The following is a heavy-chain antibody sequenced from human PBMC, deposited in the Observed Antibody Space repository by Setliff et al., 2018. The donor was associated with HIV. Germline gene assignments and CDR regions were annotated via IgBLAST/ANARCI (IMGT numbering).Heavy chain of an antibody. J-gene: IGHJ4*02. V-gene: IGHV3-7*01. D-gene: IGHD6-19*01. CDR2: IKQDGSER. Sequence: GGSLRLSCVASGITFSSYWMSWVRQAPGKGLEWVANIKQDGSERSYVDSVKGRFTISRDNAKNSLYLQMNSLRVEDTAVYYCARDHWVAGLDYWGQGTLVTVSS. CDR3: ARDHWVAGLDY. CDR1: GITFSSYW.